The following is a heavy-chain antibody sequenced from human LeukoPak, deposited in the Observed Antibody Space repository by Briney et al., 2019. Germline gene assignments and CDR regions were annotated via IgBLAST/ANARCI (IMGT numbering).Heavy chain of an antibody. CDR1: GYTFTGYY. D-gene: IGHD4-17*01. J-gene: IGHJ4*02. CDR3: ARDYYGDYDFTY. V-gene: IGHV1-2*02. CDR2: INPNSGGT. Sequence: ASVKVSCKASGYTFTGYYMHWVRQAPGQGLEWKGWINPNSGGTNYAQKFQGRVTMTRDTSISTAYMELSRLRSDDTAVYYCARDYYGDYDFTYWGQGTLVTVSS.